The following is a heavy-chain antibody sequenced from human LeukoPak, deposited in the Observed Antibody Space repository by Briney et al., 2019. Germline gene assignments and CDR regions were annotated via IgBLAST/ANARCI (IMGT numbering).Heavy chain of an antibody. D-gene: IGHD3-10*01. V-gene: IGHV6-1*01. CDR1: GDSVSSNSAA. Sequence: SQTLSLTCAISGDSVSSNSAAWSWVRQSPSRGLEWLARTYYRSKWFNDYAVSVKSRITINPDTSKNQFSLRLNSVTPDDTAVYYCVSSYGASDAFDIWGQGTMVTVSS. J-gene: IGHJ3*02. CDR3: VSSYGASDAFDI. CDR2: TYYRSKWFN.